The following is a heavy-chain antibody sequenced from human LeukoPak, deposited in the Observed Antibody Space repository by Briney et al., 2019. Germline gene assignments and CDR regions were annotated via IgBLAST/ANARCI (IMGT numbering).Heavy chain of an antibody. V-gene: IGHV4-39*07. Sequence: SETLSLTCTVSGGSISSSSYYWGWIRQPPGKGLEWIGNIYHSGNTYYNSSLKSRVTISVDTSKNQLSLRLTSVTAADTAIYYCARGGRGDRAKDWGQGTLVTISS. CDR3: ARGGRGDRAKD. CDR1: GGSISSSSYY. CDR2: IYHSGNT. D-gene: IGHD4/OR15-4a*01. J-gene: IGHJ4*02.